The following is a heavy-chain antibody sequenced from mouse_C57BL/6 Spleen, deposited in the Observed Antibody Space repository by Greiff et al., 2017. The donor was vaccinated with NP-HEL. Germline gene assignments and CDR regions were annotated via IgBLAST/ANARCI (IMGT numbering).Heavy chain of an antibody. J-gene: IGHJ4*01. CDR1: GFTFSSYA. Sequence: EVKLMESGGGLVKPGGSLKLSCAASGFTFSSYAMSWVRQTPEKRLEWVATISDGGSYTYYPDNVKGRFTISRDNAKNNLYLQMSHLKSEDTAMYYCARCDYGSSDYAMDYWGQGTSVTVSS. D-gene: IGHD1-1*01. V-gene: IGHV5-4*03. CDR3: ARCDYGSSDYAMDY. CDR2: ISDGGSYT.